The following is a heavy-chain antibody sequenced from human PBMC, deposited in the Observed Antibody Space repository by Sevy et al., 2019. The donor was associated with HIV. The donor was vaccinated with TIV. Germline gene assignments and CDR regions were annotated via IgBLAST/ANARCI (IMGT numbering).Heavy chain of an antibody. V-gene: IGHV3-7*04. J-gene: IGHJ3*02. Sequence: GGSLRLSCAASGFTFSSYWMSWVRQAPGKGLEWVANIKQDGSEKYYVDSVKGRFTISRDNAKNSLYLQMNSLRAEDTAVYYCARGGGVRYFDWIDAFDIWGQGTMVTVSS. CDR2: IKQDGSEK. D-gene: IGHD3-9*01. CDR3: ARGGGVRYFDWIDAFDI. CDR1: GFTFSSYW.